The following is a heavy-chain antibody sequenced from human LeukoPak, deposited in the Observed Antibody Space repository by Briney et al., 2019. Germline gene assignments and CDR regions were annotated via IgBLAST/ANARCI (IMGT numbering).Heavy chain of an antibody. V-gene: IGHV3-23*01. CDR3: AKDIVVVPAAMTHFQH. D-gene: IGHD2-2*01. CDR2: ISGSGGST. Sequence: PGGSLRLSCAASGFTFSSYAMSWVRQAPGKGLEWVSAISGSGGSTYYADSVKGRFTISRDNSKNTLYPQMNSLRAEDTAVYYCAKDIVVVPAAMTHFQHWGQGTLVTVSS. CDR1: GFTFSSYA. J-gene: IGHJ1*01.